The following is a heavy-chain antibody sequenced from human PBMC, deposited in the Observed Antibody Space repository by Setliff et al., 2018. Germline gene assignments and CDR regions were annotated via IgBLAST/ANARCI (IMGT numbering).Heavy chain of an antibody. CDR3: TRGDTSTFWD. J-gene: IGHJ4*02. V-gene: IGHV4-61*01. CDR2: MYDSGRT. D-gene: IGHD3-16*01. Sequence: SETLSLTCAVSGFSISSGYYWGWIRQPPGKGLEWIGYMYDSGRTNYNPSLKSRVTISTGTSKNQFSLKLNSVTAADTAVYYCTRGDTSTFWDWGQGTLVTVSS. CDR1: GFSISSGYY.